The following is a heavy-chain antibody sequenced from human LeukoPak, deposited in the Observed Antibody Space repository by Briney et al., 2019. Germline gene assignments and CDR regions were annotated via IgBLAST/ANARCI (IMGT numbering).Heavy chain of an antibody. CDR1: GGTFDIYA. CDR3: ARVYCSGGSCWGSYFDY. V-gene: IGHV1-18*01. D-gene: IGHD2-15*01. CDR2: LSAYNGNT. J-gene: IGHJ4*02. Sequence: SVKVSCKASGGTFDIYALSWVRQAPGQGLEWMGWLSAYNGNTNYAQKLQGRVTMTTDTSTSTAYMELRSLRSDDTAVYYCARVYCSGGSCWGSYFDYWGQGTLVTVSS.